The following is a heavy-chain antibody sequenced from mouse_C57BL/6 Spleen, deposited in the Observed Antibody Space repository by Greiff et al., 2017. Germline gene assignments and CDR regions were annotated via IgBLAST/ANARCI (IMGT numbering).Heavy chain of an antibody. D-gene: IGHD1-1*01. V-gene: IGHV1-53*01. CDR3: ARSTTVVERYFDY. J-gene: IGHJ2*01. CDR1: GYTFTSYW. CDR2: INPSNGGT. Sequence: VQLQQPGTELVKPGASVKLSCKASGYTFTSYWMHWVKQRPGQGLEWIGNINPSNGGTNYNEKFKSKATLTVDKSSSTAYMQLSSLTSEDSAVYYCARSTTVVERYFDYWGQGTTLTVSS.